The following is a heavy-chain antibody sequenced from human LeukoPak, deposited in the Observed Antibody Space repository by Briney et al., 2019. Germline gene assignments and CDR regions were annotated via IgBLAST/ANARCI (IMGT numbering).Heavy chain of an antibody. V-gene: IGHV7-4-1*02. J-gene: IGHJ4*02. D-gene: IGHD2-21*02. CDR3: ASLPPYCGGDCSGY. Sequence: GASVKVSCKASGYTFTSYAMSWVRQAPGQGLEWMGWINTNTGNPTYAQGFTGRFVFSLDASVSTAYLQISSLKAEDTAVYYCASLPPYCGGDCSGYWGQGTLVTASS. CDR2: INTNTGNP. CDR1: GYTFTSYA.